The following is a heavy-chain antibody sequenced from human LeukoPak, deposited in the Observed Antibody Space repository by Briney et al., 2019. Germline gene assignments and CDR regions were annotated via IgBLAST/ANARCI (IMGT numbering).Heavy chain of an antibody. CDR1: GFNFIDYY. D-gene: IGHD5-12*01. V-gene: IGHV3-11*01. CDR2: ISNTGQTI. CDR3: ARTRGYIAS. J-gene: IGHJ4*02. Sequence: SGGSLRLSCVASGFNFIDYYMSWLRQVPGEGLEWILYISNTGQTIYYADSEKGRFTISRDNSKNSLYLQMNSLRAEDTAVYYCARTRGYIASWGQGTLVTASS.